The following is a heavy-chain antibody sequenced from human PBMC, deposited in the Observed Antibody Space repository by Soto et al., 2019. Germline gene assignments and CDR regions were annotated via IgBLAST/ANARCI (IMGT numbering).Heavy chain of an antibody. J-gene: IGHJ6*02. CDR3: ARWEYCSSTSCPSMDV. V-gene: IGHV3-73*01. Sequence: TGGSLRLSCAASGFTVSGSGVHWVRQASGKGLEWVGRIRSKANGYATSYAASVKGRFTVSRDDSKNTAYLQMNSLKTEDTAVYYCARWEYCSSTSCPSMDVWGQGTTVTVSS. D-gene: IGHD2-2*01. CDR2: IRSKANGYAT. CDR1: GFTVSGSG.